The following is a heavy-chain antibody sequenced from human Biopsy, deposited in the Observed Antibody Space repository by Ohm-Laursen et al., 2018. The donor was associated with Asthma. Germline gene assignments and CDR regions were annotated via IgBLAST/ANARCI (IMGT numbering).Heavy chain of an antibody. J-gene: IGHJ4*02. CDR1: GFVFRSHA. V-gene: IGHV3-53*01. Sequence: SLRLSCAASGFVFRSHAMHWVRQAPGKGLEWVSVIYSGGTSHTADSVRGRFTISRDYSKNTLYLQMHSLRAEDTAVYYCARGDSSNWSHYYFDYWGQGTLVTVSS. CDR2: IYSGGTS. CDR3: ARGDSSNWSHYYFDY. D-gene: IGHD3-22*01.